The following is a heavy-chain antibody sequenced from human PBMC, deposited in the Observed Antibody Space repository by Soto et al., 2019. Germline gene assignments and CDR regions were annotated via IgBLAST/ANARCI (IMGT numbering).Heavy chain of an antibody. V-gene: IGHV3-23*01. CDR1: GFTFSSYG. D-gene: IGHD1-26*01. Sequence: VGSLRLSCAASGFTFSSYGMSWVRQAPGKGLEWVSGISGSGDNTYYAESVKGRFTISRINSKHTLFLQMNGLRAEDTALYYCAISGTRFTNTYYSDYFEYWGQGALVTVSS. CDR3: AISGTRFTNTYYSDYFEY. J-gene: IGHJ4*02. CDR2: ISGSGDNT.